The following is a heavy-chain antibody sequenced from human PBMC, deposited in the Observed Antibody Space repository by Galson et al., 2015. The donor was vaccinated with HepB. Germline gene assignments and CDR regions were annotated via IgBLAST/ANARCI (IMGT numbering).Heavy chain of an antibody. CDR2: IYYSGST. V-gene: IGHV4-39*01. CDR3: ARVVPAAMTTVTTVAFDI. D-gene: IGHD2-2*01. Sequence: ETLSLTCTVSGGPISSSSYYWGWIRQPPGKGLEWIGSIYYSGSTYYNPSLKSRVAISVDTSKNQFSLKLSSVTAADTAVYYCARVVPAAMTTVTTVAFDIWGQGTMVTVSS. CDR1: GGPISSSSYY. J-gene: IGHJ3*02.